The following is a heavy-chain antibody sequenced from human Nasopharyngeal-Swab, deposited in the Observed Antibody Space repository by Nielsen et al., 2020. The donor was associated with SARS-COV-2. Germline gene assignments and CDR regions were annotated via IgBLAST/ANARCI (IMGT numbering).Heavy chain of an antibody. J-gene: IGHJ5*02. Sequence: TLSLTCPVSGGSISSGGYYWSWIRQHPGKGLEWIGYIYYSGSTYYNPSLKSRVTISVDTSKNQFSLKLSSVTAADTAVYYCARGGITIFGVVTQFDPWGQGTLVTVSS. CDR2: IYYSGST. D-gene: IGHD3-3*01. V-gene: IGHV4-31*03. CDR3: ARGGITIFGVVTQFDP. CDR1: GGSISSGGYY.